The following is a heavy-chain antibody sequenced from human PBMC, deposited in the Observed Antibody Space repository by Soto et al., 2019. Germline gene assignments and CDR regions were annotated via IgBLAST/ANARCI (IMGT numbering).Heavy chain of an antibody. Sequence: SETLSLTCSVSGGSISSSSYYWGWIRQPPGKGLEWIGSIYYSGSTYYNPSLKSRVTVSVDTSKNQFSLKLNSMTAADTAVYYCARHNYGSGSTYFDYWGQGTLVTVSS. J-gene: IGHJ4*02. CDR2: IYYSGST. D-gene: IGHD3-10*01. V-gene: IGHV4-39*01. CDR1: GGSISSSSYY. CDR3: ARHNYGSGSTYFDY.